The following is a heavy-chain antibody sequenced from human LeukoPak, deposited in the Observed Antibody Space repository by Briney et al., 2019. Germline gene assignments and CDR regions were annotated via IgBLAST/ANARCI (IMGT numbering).Heavy chain of an antibody. J-gene: IGHJ5*02. Sequence: SETLSLTCNVSGDSISSSSSYWGWIHQPPGKGLEWNGSIYYSGYPYYNPSLKSRVTISIDTSKTHFAQSLRSVTAADTAIYAWARLTQIVTSGGAYNGFETWGQGALGTVSS. D-gene: IGHD3-16*01. CDR1: GDSISSSSSY. CDR2: IYYSGYP. CDR3: ARLTQIVTSGGAYNGFET. V-gene: IGHV4-39*01.